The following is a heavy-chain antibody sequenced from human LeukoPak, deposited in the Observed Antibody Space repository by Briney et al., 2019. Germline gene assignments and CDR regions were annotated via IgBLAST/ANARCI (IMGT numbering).Heavy chain of an antibody. CDR3: ARILVDYYDSSGYYPDY. Sequence: SGPALVKPTQTLTLTCTFSGFSLSTSGMCVSWIRQPPGKALEWLSRIDWDDDKYYNTSLKTRLTISKDTSKNQVVLTMTNMDPVDTATYYCARILVDYYDSSGYYPDYWGQGTLVTVSS. J-gene: IGHJ4*02. V-gene: IGHV2-70*11. CDR2: IDWDDDK. CDR1: GFSLSTSGMC. D-gene: IGHD3-22*01.